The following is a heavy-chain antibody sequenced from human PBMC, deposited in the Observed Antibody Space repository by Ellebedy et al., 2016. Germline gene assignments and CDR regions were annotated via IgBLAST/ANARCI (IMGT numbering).Heavy chain of an antibody. J-gene: IGHJ4*02. V-gene: IGHV3-11*04. D-gene: IGHD6-19*01. CDR3: AQIAVAGTEK. Sequence: GGSLRLSCAGSGFSVSINYMSWVRQAPGKGLEWVSYISSSGSTIYYADSVKGRFTISRDNAKNSLYLQMNSLRAEDTAVYYCAQIAVAGTEKWGQGTLVTVSS. CDR1: GFSVSINY. CDR2: ISSSGSTI.